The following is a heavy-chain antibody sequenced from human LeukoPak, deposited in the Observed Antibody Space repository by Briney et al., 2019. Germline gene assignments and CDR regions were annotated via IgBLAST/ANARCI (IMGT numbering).Heavy chain of an antibody. CDR1: GFTFSDHY. CDR2: SRNKAKSYTT. D-gene: IGHD4-17*01. V-gene: IGHV3-72*01. CDR3: AKLTTWNTHYPIDY. Sequence: GGSLRLSCAASGFTFSDHYIDWVRQAPGKGLEWVGRSRNKAKSYTTEYAASVKGRFTISRDGSKSSVYLQMNSLRAEDTALYYCAKLTTWNTHYPIDYWGQGTLVTVSS. J-gene: IGHJ4*02.